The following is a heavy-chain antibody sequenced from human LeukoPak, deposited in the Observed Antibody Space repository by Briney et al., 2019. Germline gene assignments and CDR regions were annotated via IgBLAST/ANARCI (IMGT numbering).Heavy chain of an antibody. CDR2: ITSSRSYI. CDR3: ARARMQIVVVAAADY. Sequence: GGSLRLSCAGSGFTFNSYSMNWVRQAPGKGLEWVSSITSSRSYIYYADSVNGRFTISRDNAKTSPYLQMNSRRAEDTAVYYCARARMQIVVVAAADYWGQGTLVTVSS. CDR1: GFTFNSYS. J-gene: IGHJ4*02. V-gene: IGHV3-21*01. D-gene: IGHD2-15*01.